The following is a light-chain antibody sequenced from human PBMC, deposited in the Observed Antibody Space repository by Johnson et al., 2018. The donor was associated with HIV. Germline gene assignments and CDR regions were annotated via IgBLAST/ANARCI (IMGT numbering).Light chain of an antibody. CDR2: DNN. CDR1: SSNIGNNY. V-gene: IGLV1-51*01. Sequence: QSVLTQPPSVSAAPGQKVTISCSGSSSNIGNNYVSWYQQVPGTAPKLLIYDNNRRPSGIPDRFSGSKSDTSATLGITGLQTGDDADYYCGTWDSSLSTAFFGTGTKVTVL. J-gene: IGLJ1*01. CDR3: GTWDSSLSTAF.